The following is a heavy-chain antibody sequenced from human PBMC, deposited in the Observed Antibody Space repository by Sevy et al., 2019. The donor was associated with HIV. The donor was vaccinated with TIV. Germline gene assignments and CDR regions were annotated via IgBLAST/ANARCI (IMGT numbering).Heavy chain of an antibody. CDR1: GFTSSSYV. D-gene: IGHD3-9*01. CDR2: LSHSGVST. V-gene: IGHV3-23*01. J-gene: IGHJ4*02. Sequence: GGSLRLSCAASGFTSSSYVMSWVRQPPGRGLEWVSTLSHSGVSTYYADSVKGRFTISRDNSKNILYLQMNSLRAEDTAVYYCARDRATSATGTLFDYWGQGTLVTVSS. CDR3: ARDRATSATGTLFDY.